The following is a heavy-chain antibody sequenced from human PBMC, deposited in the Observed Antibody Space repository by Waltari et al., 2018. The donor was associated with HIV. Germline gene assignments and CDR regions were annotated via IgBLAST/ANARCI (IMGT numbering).Heavy chain of an antibody. V-gene: IGHV1-2*02. Sequence: QVQLVQSGAEVKKPGASVKVSCKASGYTFTGYYIHLVRQAPGQGLECMGWINPKTGDTTVAQNFQGRVTMTRDTSIGAVYMERSSLTSDDTAIYYCARDPSYGFAACDYWGQGTLVTVSS. J-gene: IGHJ4*02. D-gene: IGHD2-15*01. CDR2: INPKTGDT. CDR1: GYTFTGYY. CDR3: ARDPSYGFAACDY.